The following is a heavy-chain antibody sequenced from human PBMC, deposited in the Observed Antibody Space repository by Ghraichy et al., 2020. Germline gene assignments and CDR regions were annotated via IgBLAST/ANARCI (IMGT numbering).Heavy chain of an antibody. CDR1: GYTLTELS. CDR3: ATVMYYYDSSGFND. V-gene: IGHV1-24*01. CDR2: FDPEDGET. Sequence: ASVKVSCKVSGYTLTELSMHWVRQAPGKGLEWMGGFDPEDGETIYAQKFQGRVTMTEDTSTDTAYMELSSLRSEDTAVYYCATVMYYYDSSGFNDWGRGTLVTVSS. D-gene: IGHD3-22*01. J-gene: IGHJ4*02.